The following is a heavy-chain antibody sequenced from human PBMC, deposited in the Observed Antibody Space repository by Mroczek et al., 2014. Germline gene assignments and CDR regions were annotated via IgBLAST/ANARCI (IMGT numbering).Heavy chain of an antibody. D-gene: IGHD2-8*01. CDR2: ISWNSGSI. V-gene: IGHV3-9*01. CDR1: GFTFDDYA. Sequence: ESGGGLVQPGRSLRLSCAASGFTFDDYAMHWVRQAPGKGLEWVSGISWNSGSIGYADSVKGRFTISRDNAKNSLYLQMNSLRAEDTALYYCAKDSRGKLGVQTPIDYWGQGTLVTVSS. CDR3: AKDSRGKLGVQTPIDY. J-gene: IGHJ4*02.